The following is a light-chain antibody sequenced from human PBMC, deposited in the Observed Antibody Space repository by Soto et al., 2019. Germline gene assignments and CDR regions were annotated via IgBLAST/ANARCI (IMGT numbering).Light chain of an antibody. Sequence: DIQMTQSPSTLSASVGDRVTITCRASQSISTWLAWYQQKPGKAPKLLIYKASTLEGGVPSRFSGSGSGTEFNITISSLEPEDFAVYYCQQRNNWEWTFGQGTKVEIK. V-gene: IGKV1-5*03. CDR2: KAS. CDR3: QQRNNWEWT. J-gene: IGKJ1*01. CDR1: QSISTW.